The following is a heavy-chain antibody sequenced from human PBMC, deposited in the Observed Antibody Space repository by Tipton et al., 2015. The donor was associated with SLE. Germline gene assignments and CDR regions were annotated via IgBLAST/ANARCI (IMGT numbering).Heavy chain of an antibody. CDR3: ARQFDSSGYPGGDYFDY. Sequence: TLSLTCTVSGGSISSSSYYWGWIRQPPGKGLEWIGSIYYSGSTYYNTSLKSRVTISVDTSKNQFSLKLSAVTAADTSVYYCARQFDSSGYPGGDYFDYWGQGTLVTVSS. CDR1: GGSISSSSYY. J-gene: IGHJ4*02. D-gene: IGHD3-22*01. CDR2: IYYSGST. V-gene: IGHV4-39*07.